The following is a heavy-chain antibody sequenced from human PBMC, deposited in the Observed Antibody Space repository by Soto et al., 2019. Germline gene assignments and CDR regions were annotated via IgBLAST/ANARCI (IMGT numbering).Heavy chain of an antibody. V-gene: IGHV1-69*02. CDR2: IIPILGIA. CDR1: GGTFSSYT. J-gene: IGHJ4*02. D-gene: IGHD3-10*01. CDR3: ARGKYYYGSGESFVY. Sequence: QVQLVQSGAEVKKPGSSVKVSCKASGGTFSSYTISWVRQAPGQGLEWMGRIIPILGIANYAQKFQGRVTITADKSTSTAYMELSSLRSEDTAVYYCARGKYYYGSGESFVYWGQGTLVTVSS.